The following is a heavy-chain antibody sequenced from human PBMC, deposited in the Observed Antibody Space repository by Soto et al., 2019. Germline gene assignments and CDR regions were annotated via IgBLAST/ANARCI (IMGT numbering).Heavy chain of an antibody. V-gene: IGHV4-61*01. D-gene: IGHD4-17*01. CDR2: IYYRGST. Sequence: KPSETLSLTCIVSGDSVISGSYYFICIRQPPWNGLEWIGYIYYRGSTNYNPSLKSRVTISIDTSRNQFSLKLNSVTAADTALYYCARGLDYVGFDYWGQGTLVTVSS. CDR3: ARGLDYVGFDY. J-gene: IGHJ4*02. CDR1: GDSVISGSYY.